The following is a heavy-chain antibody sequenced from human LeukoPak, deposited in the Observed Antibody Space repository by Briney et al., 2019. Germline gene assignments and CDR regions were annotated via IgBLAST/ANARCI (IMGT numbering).Heavy chain of an antibody. D-gene: IGHD3-3*01. J-gene: IGHJ4*02. CDR2: FDPKDGET. V-gene: IGHV1-24*01. Sequence: GASVKVSCKVSGYTLTELSMHWVRQAPGKGLEWMGGFDPKDGETIYAQKFQGRVTMTEDTSTDTAYMELSSLRSEDTAVYYCATAAIFGVVTNHYFDYWGQGTLVTVSS. CDR1: GYTLTELS. CDR3: ATAAIFGVVTNHYFDY.